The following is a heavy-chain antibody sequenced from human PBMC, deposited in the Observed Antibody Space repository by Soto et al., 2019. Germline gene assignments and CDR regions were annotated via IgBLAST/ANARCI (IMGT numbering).Heavy chain of an antibody. V-gene: IGHV4-34*01. J-gene: IGHJ4*02. D-gene: IGHD5-18*01. CDR3: ASDLYSYGRDY. Sequence: SETLSLTCAVYGGSFSGYYWSWIRQPPGKGLEWIGEINHSGSTNYNPSLKSRVTISVDTSKNQFSLKLSSVTAADTAVYYCASDLYSYGRDYWGQGTLVTVS. CDR2: INHSGST. CDR1: GGSFSGYY.